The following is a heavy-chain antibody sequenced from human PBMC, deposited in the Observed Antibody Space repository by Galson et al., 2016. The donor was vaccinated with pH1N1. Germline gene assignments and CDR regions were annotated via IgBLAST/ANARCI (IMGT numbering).Heavy chain of an antibody. CDR2: IYTSGST. D-gene: IGHD5-18*01. V-gene: IGHV4-4*07. Sequence: SETLSLTCTVSGGSISSYYWSWIRQPAGKGLEWIGHIYTSGSTNYNPSLKSRVTMSVDTSKNQFSLKLSSVTAADTAMYYCARLDYTELWFHFDYWGQGTLVTVSS. CDR1: GGSISSYY. CDR3: ARLDYTELWFHFDY. J-gene: IGHJ4*02.